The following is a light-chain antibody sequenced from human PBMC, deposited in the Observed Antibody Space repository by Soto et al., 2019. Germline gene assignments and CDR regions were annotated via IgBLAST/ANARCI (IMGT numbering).Light chain of an antibody. Sequence: QSVLTQPPPASGTPGQRVTFSCSGSSSNIGANPVNWYQQLPGTAPKLLIYSHSQRPSGVPDRFSGSKSGTSASLAISGLQSEDEADYYCAAWDDSLNEYVFGTGTKVTVL. V-gene: IGLV1-44*01. J-gene: IGLJ1*01. CDR2: SHS. CDR1: SSNIGANP. CDR3: AAWDDSLNEYV.